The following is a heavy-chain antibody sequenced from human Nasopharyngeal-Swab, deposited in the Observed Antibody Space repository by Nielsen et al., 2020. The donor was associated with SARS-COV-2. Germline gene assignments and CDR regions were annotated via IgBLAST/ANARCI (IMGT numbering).Heavy chain of an antibody. CDR2: IWYDGTNK. Sequence: GESLKISCKASGFSVTSHGMHWVRQAPGKGLEWVAVIWYDGTNKFYADSVKGRLTISRDNSKNTLYLQMNSLRDEDSAIYYCTRGGFSHSMDVWGQGTTVTVSS. V-gene: IGHV3-33*01. J-gene: IGHJ6*02. CDR3: TRGGFSHSMDV. CDR1: GFSVTSHG. D-gene: IGHD3-10*01.